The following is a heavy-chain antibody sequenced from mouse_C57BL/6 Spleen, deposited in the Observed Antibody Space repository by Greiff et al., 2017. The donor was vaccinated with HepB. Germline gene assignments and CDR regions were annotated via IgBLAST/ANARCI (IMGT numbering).Heavy chain of an antibody. J-gene: IGHJ3*01. CDR3: ARTYGSSQAWFAY. CDR1: GYTFTSYW. V-gene: IGHV1-50*01. Sequence: VQLQQPGAELVKPGASVKLSCKASGYTFTSYWMQWVKQRPGQGLEWIGEIDPSDSYTNYNQKFKGKATLTVDTSSSTAYMQLSSLTSEDSAVYYCARTYGSSQAWFAYWGQGTLVTVSA. D-gene: IGHD1-1*01. CDR2: IDPSDSYT.